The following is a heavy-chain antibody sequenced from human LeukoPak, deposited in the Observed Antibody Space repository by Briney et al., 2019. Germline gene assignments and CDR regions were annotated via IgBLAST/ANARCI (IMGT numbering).Heavy chain of an antibody. V-gene: IGHV4-39*01. D-gene: IGHD3-22*01. J-gene: IGHJ4*02. Sequence: PGGSLRLSCSASGFTFSKYAMHWVRQPPGKGLEWIGSIFYSGSTYYNPSLESRVTISVDTSKNQFSLKLSSVTAADTAVYYCARQFYYDSGGSHYWGQGTLVTVSS. CDR2: IFYSGST. CDR3: ARQFYYDSGGSHY. CDR1: GFTFSKYAMH.